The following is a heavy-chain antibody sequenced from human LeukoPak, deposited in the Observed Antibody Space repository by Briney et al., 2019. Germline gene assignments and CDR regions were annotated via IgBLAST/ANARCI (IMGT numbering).Heavy chain of an antibody. CDR1: GFTFSSYG. Sequence: GGSLRLSCAASGFTFSSYGMHWVRQAPGKGLEWVAVIWYDGSNKYYADSVKGRFTISRDNSKNTLYLQMNSLRAEDTAVYYCAKDGPYDTVNWFDPWGQGTLVTVCS. CDR3: AKDGPYDTVNWFDP. J-gene: IGHJ5*02. V-gene: IGHV3-33*06. D-gene: IGHD3-22*01. CDR2: IWYDGSNK.